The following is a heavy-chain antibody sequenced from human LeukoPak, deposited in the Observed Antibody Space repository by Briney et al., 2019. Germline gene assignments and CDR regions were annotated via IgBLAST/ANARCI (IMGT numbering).Heavy chain of an antibody. V-gene: IGHV1-18*01. J-gene: IGHJ6*02. D-gene: IGHD3-9*01. Sequence: ASVKVSCKASGYTFTSYGISWVRQAPGQGLEWMGWISAYNGNTNYAQKLQGRVTMTTDTSTSTAYMELRSLRSDDTAVYYCARADYDIXTGXYNYYYYGMDVWGQGTTVTVSS. CDR3: ARADYDIXTGXYNYYYYGMDV. CDR1: GYTFTSYG. CDR2: ISAYNGNT.